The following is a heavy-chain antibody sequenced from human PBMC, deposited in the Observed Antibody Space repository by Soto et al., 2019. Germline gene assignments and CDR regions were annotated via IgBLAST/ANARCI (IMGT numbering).Heavy chain of an antibody. V-gene: IGHV3-30-3*01. CDR3: ASRSSGWYALPYYYYGMDV. Sequence: QVQLVESGGGVVQPGRSLRLSCAASGFTFSSYAKHWVRQAPGKGLEWVAVISYDGSNKYYADSVKGRFTISRDNSKNTLYLQMNSLRAEDTAVYYCASRSSGWYALPYYYYGMDVWGQGTTVTVSS. J-gene: IGHJ6*02. CDR2: ISYDGSNK. D-gene: IGHD6-19*01. CDR1: GFTFSSYA.